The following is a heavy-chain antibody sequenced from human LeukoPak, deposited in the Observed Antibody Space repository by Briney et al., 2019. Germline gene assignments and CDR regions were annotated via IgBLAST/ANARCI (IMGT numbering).Heavy chain of an antibody. Sequence: GASVKVSCKASGYTFTNYGVSWVRQAPGQGLEWMGWISAYNGYTNYAQKFQFRVTMTTDTSTSTAYMELRSLTSDDTAVYYCAREETFDYWGQGTLVTVSS. J-gene: IGHJ4*02. CDR2: ISAYNGYT. CDR3: AREETFDY. V-gene: IGHV1-18*01. CDR1: GYTFTNYG.